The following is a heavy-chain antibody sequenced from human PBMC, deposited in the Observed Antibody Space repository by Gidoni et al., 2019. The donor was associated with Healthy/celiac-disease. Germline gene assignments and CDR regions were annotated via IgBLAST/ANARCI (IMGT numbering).Heavy chain of an antibody. J-gene: IGHJ4*02. CDR1: GFTVRSNY. V-gene: IGHV3-53*01. CDR2: IYSGGST. D-gene: IGHD3-3*01. CDR3: ARGVDYDFWSGYYRGNYFDY. Sequence: EVQLVESGGGLIQPGGSLRLSCAASGFTVRSNYMSWVRQAPGKGLEWVSVIYSGGSTYYADSVKGRFTISRDNSKNTLYLQMNSLRAEDTAVYYCARGVDYDFWSGYYRGNYFDYWGQGTLVTVSS.